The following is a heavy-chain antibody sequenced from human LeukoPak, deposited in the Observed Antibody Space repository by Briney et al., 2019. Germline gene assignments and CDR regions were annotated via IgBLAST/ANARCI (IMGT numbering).Heavy chain of an antibody. CDR3: ARVSGSYWSGRYYFDY. J-gene: IGHJ4*02. D-gene: IGHD1-26*01. V-gene: IGHV4-39*07. Sequence: PSETLSLTCTVSGGSISSSSYYWGWIRQPPGEGLEWIGSIYYSGSTYYNPSLKSRVTISVDTSKNQISLKLSSVTAADTAVYYCARVSGSYWSGRYYFDYWGQGTLVTVSS. CDR1: GGSISSSSYY. CDR2: IYYSGST.